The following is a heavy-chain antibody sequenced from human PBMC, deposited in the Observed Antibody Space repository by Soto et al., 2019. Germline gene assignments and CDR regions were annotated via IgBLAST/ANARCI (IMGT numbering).Heavy chain of an antibody. D-gene: IGHD6-13*01. CDR1: GGTFSSYA. CDR2: IIPIFGTA. V-gene: IGHV1-69*06. Sequence: QVQLVQSGAEVKKPGSSVKVSCKASGGTFSSYAISWVRQAPGQGLEWLGGIIPIFGTANYAQKFQGRVTIPADKSTSTAYMELSSLRSEDTAVYYCARERHSSSCDRGRTDWFDPWGQGTLVTVSS. J-gene: IGHJ5*02. CDR3: ARERHSSSCDRGRTDWFDP.